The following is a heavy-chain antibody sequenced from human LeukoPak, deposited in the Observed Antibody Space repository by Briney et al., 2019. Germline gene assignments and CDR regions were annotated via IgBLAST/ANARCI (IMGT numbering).Heavy chain of an antibody. Sequence: SQTLSLTCTVSGDSISSGGYSCTWIRQHPGKGLEWIGYIYYSGSTHYNPSLKSRVTISVDTSKNQFSLRLTSVTAADTAVYYCAREDGGAEDAFDIWGQGTMVTVSS. V-gene: IGHV4-31*03. CDR3: AREDGGAEDAFDI. D-gene: IGHD4-23*01. CDR1: GDSISSGGYS. CDR2: IYYSGST. J-gene: IGHJ3*02.